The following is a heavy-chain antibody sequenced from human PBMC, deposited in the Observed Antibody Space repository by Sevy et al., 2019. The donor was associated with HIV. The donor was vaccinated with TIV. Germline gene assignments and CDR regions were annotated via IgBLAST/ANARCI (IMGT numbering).Heavy chain of an antibody. CDR3: VGAVATEGSF. V-gene: IGHV3-7*01. CDR1: GFTFSVYW. CDR2: IKQDGSEI. Sequence: GGSLRLSCAASGFTFSVYWMNWVRQAPGKGLEWVANIKQDGSEIYYVDSVKGRFTISRDNAKNSLYLQMNSLRAEDTAVYYCVGAVATEGSFWGQGTLVTVSS. J-gene: IGHJ4*02. D-gene: IGHD1-1*01.